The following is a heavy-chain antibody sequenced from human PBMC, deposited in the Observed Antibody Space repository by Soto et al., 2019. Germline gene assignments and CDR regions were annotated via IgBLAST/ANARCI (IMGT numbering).Heavy chain of an antibody. D-gene: IGHD3-10*01. CDR3: AGSMVRGVNFAY. V-gene: IGHV4-59*08. Sequence: SETLSLTCTVSGGSISSYYWSWIRQPPGKGLEWIGYIYYSGSTNYNPSLKSRVTISVDTSKNQFSLKLSSVTAADTAVYYCAGSMVRGVNFAYWGQRTLVTVSS. CDR1: GGSISSYY. J-gene: IGHJ4*02. CDR2: IYYSGST.